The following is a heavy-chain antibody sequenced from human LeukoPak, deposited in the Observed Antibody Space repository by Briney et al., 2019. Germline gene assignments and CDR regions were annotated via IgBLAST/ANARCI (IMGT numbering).Heavy chain of an antibody. CDR3: ARGDYGDSDY. V-gene: IGHV4-59*01. Sequence: SETLSLTCTVSGGPISSFYWSWIRQSPGKGLEWIGYNYYSGSANYNPSLKSRVTISVDASKNQFSLKLSSVAAADTAVYYCARGDYGDSDYWGQGILVTVSS. CDR2: NYYSGSA. CDR1: GGPISSFY. D-gene: IGHD4-17*01. J-gene: IGHJ4*02.